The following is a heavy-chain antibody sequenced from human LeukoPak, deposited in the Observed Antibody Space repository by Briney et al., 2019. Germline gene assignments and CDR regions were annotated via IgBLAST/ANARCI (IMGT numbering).Heavy chain of an antibody. D-gene: IGHD6-19*01. J-gene: IGHJ2*01. CDR2: TYYRSKWYS. V-gene: IGHV6-1*01. Sequence: QTLSLTYAISGDSVSSNSAAWNWIRPSPSSGLEWLGRTYYRSKWYSDYAVSVKGRVIINSDTSKNQVSLQLNSVTPEDTAVYYCTRAGGYSSGWNGWNLDLWGRGTRVIVSS. CDR1: GDSVSSNSAA. CDR3: TRAGGYSSGWNGWNLDL.